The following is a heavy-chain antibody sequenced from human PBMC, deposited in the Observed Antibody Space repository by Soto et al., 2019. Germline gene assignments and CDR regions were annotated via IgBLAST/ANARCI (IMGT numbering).Heavy chain of an antibody. CDR2: IYYSGRT. CDR3: ARDRYASVIDWYFGL. J-gene: IGHJ2*01. V-gene: IGHV4-59*01. CDR1: GGSISTYY. D-gene: IGHD6-25*01. Sequence: QVQMQESGPGLVKPSETLSLTCTVSGGSISTYYWSWIRQPPGKGLEWIGYIYYSGRTNYNPSLKSRVTLSVYTTKTQFSLKLSSVTAADTAVYYCARDRYASVIDWYFGLWGRGSLVTVAS.